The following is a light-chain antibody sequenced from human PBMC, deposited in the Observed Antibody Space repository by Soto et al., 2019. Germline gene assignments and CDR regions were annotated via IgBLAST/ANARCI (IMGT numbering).Light chain of an antibody. CDR2: GAS. CDR1: QSVNNN. Sequence: EIVLTQSPGTRSLSPGERSTLSCRASQSVNNNVAWYQQKPGQAPRLLIYGASTRATGIPARFSGSGSGSDFTLTISSLQSEDFAVYYCQHYENWPPMTFGQGTRLEIK. CDR3: QHYENWPPMT. V-gene: IGKV3-15*01. J-gene: IGKJ5*01.